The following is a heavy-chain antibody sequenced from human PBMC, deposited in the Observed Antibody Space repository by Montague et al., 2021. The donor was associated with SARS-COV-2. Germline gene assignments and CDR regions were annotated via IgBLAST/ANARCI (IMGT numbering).Heavy chain of an antibody. CDR2: IYYNTGNT. J-gene: IGHJ4*02. D-gene: IGHD5-12*01. CDR3: ARGTGYDYYFDC. Sequence: SETRSLTCSVSGGSISDYYWNWIRQPTGKGLEWIGYIYYNTGNTNYNTSHQSLVTISLDTSKNQFSLNLRSVTAADTPLYFCARGTGYDYYFDCWGLGTLVTVSS. V-gene: IGHV4-59*01. CDR1: GGSISDYY.